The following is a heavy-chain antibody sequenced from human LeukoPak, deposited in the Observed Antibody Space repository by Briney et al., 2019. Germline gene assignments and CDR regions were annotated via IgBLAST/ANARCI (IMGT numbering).Heavy chain of an antibody. V-gene: IGHV4-34*01. CDR2: INHSGST. J-gene: IGHJ3*02. CDR3: ARGAPDAFDI. Sequence: SETLSLTCAVYGGSFNGYYWSWIRQPPWKGLEWIGEINHSGSTNYNPSLKSRVTISLDTSKNQFSLKLRSVTAADTAVYYCARGAPDAFDIWGQGTMVTVSS. CDR1: GGSFNGYY.